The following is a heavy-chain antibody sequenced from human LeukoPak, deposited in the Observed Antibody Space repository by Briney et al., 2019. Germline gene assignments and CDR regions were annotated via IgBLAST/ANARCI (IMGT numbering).Heavy chain of an antibody. D-gene: IGHD2-15*01. CDR2: IWDDGSYT. J-gene: IGHJ4*02. Sequence: PGRSLRLSCAASGFSFSAYGMHWVRQSPGKGLEWLAVIWDDGSYTYYADSVKGPFTISRANANTKLYLQMTSMRAEATAVYYCAKPTRGSGGSFLIDYWGQGTLVSVSS. V-gene: IGHV3-33*06. CDR3: AKPTRGSGGSFLIDY. CDR1: GFSFSAYG.